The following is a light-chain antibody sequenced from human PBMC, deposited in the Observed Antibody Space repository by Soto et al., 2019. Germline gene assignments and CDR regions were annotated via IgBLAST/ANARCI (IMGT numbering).Light chain of an antibody. Sequence: DIQMTQTTCALSVSVGGRCTSTCRASQNINGWLAWYQRKPGKAPKLLIHKTSNLESGVPLRFSGSGSGTEFTLTISSLQPDDFATYYCQQYKDYWTFGQGTKVDIK. J-gene: IGKJ1*01. CDR3: QQYKDYWT. V-gene: IGKV1-5*03. CDR1: QNINGW. CDR2: KTS.